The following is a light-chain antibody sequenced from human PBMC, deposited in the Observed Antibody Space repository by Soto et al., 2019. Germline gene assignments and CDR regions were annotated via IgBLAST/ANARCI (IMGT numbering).Light chain of an antibody. J-gene: IGKJ1*01. CDR1: QSVRSF. V-gene: IGKV3-11*01. CDR3: QQRSDWPRT. Sequence: EIVLTQSPATLSLSPGERATLSYRASQSVRSFLGWYQQKPGQAPRLLIYDASNRAPGIPARFSGRGSGTDFTLTISSLEPDDFAVYYCQQRSDWPRTFGQGIKVEIK. CDR2: DAS.